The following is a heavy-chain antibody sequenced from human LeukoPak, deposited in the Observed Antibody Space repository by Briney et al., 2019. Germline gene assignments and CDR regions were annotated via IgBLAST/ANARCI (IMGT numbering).Heavy chain of an antibody. J-gene: IGHJ4*02. CDR2: INHSGST. V-gene: IGHV4-34*01. D-gene: IGHD3-22*01. Sequence: SETLSLTCAVYGGSFSGYYWSWIRQPPGKGLEWIGEINHSGSTNYHPSLKSRVTISVDTSKNQFSLKLSSVTAADTAVYYCARDSRYYDSSGYYQAQNFDYWGQGTLVTVSS. CDR3: ARDSRYYDSSGYYQAQNFDY. CDR1: GGSFSGYY.